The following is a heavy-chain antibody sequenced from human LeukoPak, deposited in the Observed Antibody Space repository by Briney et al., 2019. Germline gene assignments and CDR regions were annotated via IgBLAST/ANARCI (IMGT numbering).Heavy chain of an antibody. Sequence: GGSLRLSGAASGFTFSSYAMSWVRQAPGKGLEWVSAISGSGGSTYYADSVKGRFTISRDNSKNTLYLQMNSLRAEDTAVYYCAKSPTPYDSSGYCDYWGQGTLVTVSS. CDR3: AKSPTPYDSSGYCDY. J-gene: IGHJ4*02. CDR2: ISGSGGST. CDR1: GFTFSSYA. D-gene: IGHD3-22*01. V-gene: IGHV3-23*01.